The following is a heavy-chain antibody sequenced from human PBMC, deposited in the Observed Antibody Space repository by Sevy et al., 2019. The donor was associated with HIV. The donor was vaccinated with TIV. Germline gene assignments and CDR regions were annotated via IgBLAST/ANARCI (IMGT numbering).Heavy chain of an antibody. J-gene: IGHJ6*02. CDR3: ARVNYYGSGTPTWGYYYYYYGMDV. V-gene: IGHV3-53*01. Sequence: GGSLRLSCAASGFTVSSNYMSWVRQAPGKGLEWVSVIYSGGSTYYADSVKGRFTISRDNSKNTLYLQMNSLRAEDTAVYYCARVNYYGSGTPTWGYYYYYYGMDVWGQGTTVTVSS. CDR1: GFTVSSNY. CDR2: IYSGGST. D-gene: IGHD3-10*01.